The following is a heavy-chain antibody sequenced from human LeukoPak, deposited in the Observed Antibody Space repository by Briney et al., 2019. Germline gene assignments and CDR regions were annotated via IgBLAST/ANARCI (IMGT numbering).Heavy chain of an antibody. Sequence: GGSLRLSCAASGFTVSSNYMSWVRQAPGKGLEWVSVIYSGGATYYADSVKGRFTISRDNSKNTLYLQMKSLRAEDTAVYYCARERNLEIAVAGTIFNYWGQGTLVTVSS. V-gene: IGHV3-66*01. CDR1: GFTVSSNY. D-gene: IGHD6-19*01. J-gene: IGHJ4*02. CDR3: ARERNLEIAVAGTIFNY. CDR2: IYSGGAT.